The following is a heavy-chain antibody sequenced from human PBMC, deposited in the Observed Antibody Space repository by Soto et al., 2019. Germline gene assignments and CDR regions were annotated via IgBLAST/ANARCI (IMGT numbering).Heavy chain of an antibody. J-gene: IGHJ6*02. D-gene: IGHD6-25*01. CDR2: IIPILGIA. V-gene: IGHV1-69*02. Sequence: QVQLVQSGAEVKKPGSSVKVSCKASGGTFSSYTISWVRQAPGQGLEWMGRIIPILGIANYAQKFQGRVTITEDKPASTADKEQSSLRSEDTAVYYCGSEQPAKTASGMDVWGQGTTGTGSS. CDR3: GSEQPAKTASGMDV. CDR1: GGTFSSYT.